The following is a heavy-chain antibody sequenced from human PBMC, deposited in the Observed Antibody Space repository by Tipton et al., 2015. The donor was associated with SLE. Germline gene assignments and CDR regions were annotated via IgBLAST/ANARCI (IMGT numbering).Heavy chain of an antibody. CDR1: GGSISSYY. D-gene: IGHD6-13*01. CDR3: ARSAGYGSSWAHFDY. CDR2: IYTNENT. J-gene: IGHJ4*02. V-gene: IGHV4-4*07. Sequence: TLSLTCTVSGGSISSYYWSWIRQPTGGGLEGIGRIYTNENTNYNPSLTSRVTMSVDTSKNHFSLKLISVTAADTAVYYCARSAGYGSSWAHFDYWGQGTLVTVSS.